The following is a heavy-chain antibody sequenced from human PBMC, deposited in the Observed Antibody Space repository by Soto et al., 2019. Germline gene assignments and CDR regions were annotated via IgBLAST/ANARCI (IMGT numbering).Heavy chain of an antibody. Sequence: EVQLVESGGGLVKPGGSLRLSCAASGSPFSSYSMTWVPQAPGKGWGWVSSISSSSSYIYYADSVKGRFTISRDNAKNSLYLQMNSLRAEDTAVYYCARKRTTYSGYVDDAFDIWGQGTMVTVSS. CDR3: ARKRTTYSGYVDDAFDI. V-gene: IGHV3-21*01. J-gene: IGHJ3*02. CDR1: GSPFSSYS. CDR2: ISSSSSYI. D-gene: IGHD5-12*01.